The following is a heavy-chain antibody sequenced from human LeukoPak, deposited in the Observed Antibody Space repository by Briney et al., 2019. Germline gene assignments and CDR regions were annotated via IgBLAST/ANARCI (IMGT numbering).Heavy chain of an antibody. Sequence: KPSETLSLSCNVSGGSISNGDYYWSWIRQPPGKGLEWIGYVYYGGSAYYNPSLKSRVTISVDTSKNQFSLTLTSMTAADTAVYYCAREPGSSSWFDYWGQGTLVTVSS. CDR3: AREPGSSSWFDY. D-gene: IGHD6-13*01. CDR2: VYYGGSA. V-gene: IGHV4-30-4*08. CDR1: GGSISNGDYY. J-gene: IGHJ4*02.